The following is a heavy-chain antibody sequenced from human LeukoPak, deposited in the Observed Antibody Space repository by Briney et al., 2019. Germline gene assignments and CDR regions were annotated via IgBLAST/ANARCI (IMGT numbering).Heavy chain of an antibody. CDR1: GGSISSSNW. CDR3: ASVNVQPSNWFDP. D-gene: IGHD1-1*01. V-gene: IGHV4-4*02. J-gene: IGHJ5*02. Sequence: TSGTLSLTCAVSGGSISSSNWWSWVRQPPGKGLEWIGEIYHSGSTNYNPSLKSRVTISVDKSKNQFSLKLSTVTAADTAVYYCASVNVQPSNWFDPWGQGTLVTVSS. CDR2: IYHSGST.